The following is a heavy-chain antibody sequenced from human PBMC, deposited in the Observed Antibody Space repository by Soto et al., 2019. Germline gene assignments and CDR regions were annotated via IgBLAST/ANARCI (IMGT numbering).Heavy chain of an antibody. CDR1: GGSFSGCY. J-gene: IGHJ6*02. D-gene: IGHD6-13*01. CDR2: INHSGST. CDR3: ARASDSSSWIGYGMDV. V-gene: IGHV4-34*01. Sequence: SETLSLTCAVYGGSFSGCYWSWIRQPPGKGLEWIGEINHSGSTNYNPSLKSRVTISVDTSKNQFSLKLSSVTAADTAVYYCARASDSSSWIGYGMDVWGQGTTVTVSS.